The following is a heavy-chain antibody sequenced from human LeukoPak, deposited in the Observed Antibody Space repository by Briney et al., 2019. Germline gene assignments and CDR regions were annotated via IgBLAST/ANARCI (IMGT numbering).Heavy chain of an antibody. CDR3: AREVDWYFDL. J-gene: IGHJ2*01. CDR2: ISAYNGNT. V-gene: IGHV1-18*04. CDR1: GYTFTGYY. Sequence: ASVKVSCKASGYTFTGYYMHWVRQAPGQGLEWMGWISAYNGNTNYAQKLQGRVTMTTDTSTSTAYMELRSLRSDDTAVYYCAREVDWYFDLWGRGTLVTVSS.